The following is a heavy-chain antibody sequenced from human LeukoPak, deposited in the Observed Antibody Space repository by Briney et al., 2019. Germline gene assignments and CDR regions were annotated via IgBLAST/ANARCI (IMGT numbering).Heavy chain of an antibody. V-gene: IGHV3-48*03. CDR1: GFTFSSYE. D-gene: IGHD3-22*01. CDR2: ISSRGSTI. J-gene: IGHJ4*02. Sequence: GGSLRLSCAASGFTFSSYEMNWVRQAPGKGLEWVSYISSRGSTIYYADSVKGRFTISRDNAKNSLYLQMNSLRAEDTAVYYCARAFSSGYSYYFDYWGQGTLVTVSS. CDR3: ARAFSSGYSYYFDY.